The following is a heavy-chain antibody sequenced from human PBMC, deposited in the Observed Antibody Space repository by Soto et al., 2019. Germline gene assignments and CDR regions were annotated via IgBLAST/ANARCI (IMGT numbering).Heavy chain of an antibody. CDR2: IYYSGST. V-gene: IGHV4-31*03. CDR3: ARPHSGSYSSHNWFDP. D-gene: IGHD3-10*01. Sequence: SETLSLTCTVSGGSISSGGYYWSWIRQHPGKGLEWIGYIYYSGSTYYNPSLKSRVTISVDTSKNQFSLKLSSVTAADTAVYYCARPHSGSYSSHNWFDPWGQGTLVTVSS. CDR1: GGSISSGGYY. J-gene: IGHJ5*02.